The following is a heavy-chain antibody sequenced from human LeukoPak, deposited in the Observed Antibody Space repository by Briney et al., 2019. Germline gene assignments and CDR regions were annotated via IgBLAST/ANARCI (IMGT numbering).Heavy chain of an antibody. D-gene: IGHD2-15*01. J-gene: IGHJ5*02. CDR2: ISSSGGST. V-gene: IGHV3-23*01. CDR1: GFTFSTYA. CDR3: ARRRGYCSGGTCNNWFDP. Sequence: PGGSLRLSCAASGFTFSTYAMIWVRQAPGKGLEWVSAISSSGGSTYYADSVAGRFTLSREHSEHAVYLKMHCLSGGDTAVFYCARRRGYCSGGTCNNWFDPWGQGTRVTVSS.